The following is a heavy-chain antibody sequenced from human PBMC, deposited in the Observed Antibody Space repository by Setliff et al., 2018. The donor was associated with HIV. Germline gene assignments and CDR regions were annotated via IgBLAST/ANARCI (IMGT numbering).Heavy chain of an antibody. CDR3: VRPVREPVD. J-gene: IGHJ4*02. CDR1: GFTFSDFS. CDR2: ISSSDNTM. Sequence: PGGSLRLSCAASGFTFSDFSMSWIRQAPGKGLEWISYISSSDNTMYYADSVKGRFTISRDNAKNSLFLQLNSLRAEDTAMYYCVRPVREPVDWGRGTLVTVS. V-gene: IGHV3-11*01. D-gene: IGHD6-19*01.